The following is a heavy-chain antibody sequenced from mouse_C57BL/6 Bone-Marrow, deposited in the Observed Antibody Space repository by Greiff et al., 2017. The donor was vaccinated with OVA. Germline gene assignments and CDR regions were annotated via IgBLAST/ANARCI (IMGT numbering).Heavy chain of an antibody. CDR1: GYTFTSYW. Sequence: VQLQQSGAELVMPGASVKLSCKASGYTFTSYWMHWVKQRPGQGLEWIGEIDPSDSYTNYNQKFKGKSTLTVDKSSSTAYMQLSSLTSEDSAVYYCAMIRNYAMDYWGQGTSVTVSS. CDR2: IDPSDSYT. CDR3: AMIRNYAMDY. V-gene: IGHV1-69*01. J-gene: IGHJ4*01.